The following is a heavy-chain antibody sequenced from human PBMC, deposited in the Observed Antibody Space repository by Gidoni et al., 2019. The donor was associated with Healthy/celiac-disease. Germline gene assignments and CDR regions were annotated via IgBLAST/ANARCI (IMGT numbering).Heavy chain of an antibody. CDR2: IWYDGSNK. CDR3: ARWLQLRGDFDY. J-gene: IGHJ4*02. CDR1: GFTFSSYG. V-gene: IGHV3-33*01. Sequence: QVQLVESGGGVVQHGRSLSLSCAASGFTFSSYGMHWVRQAPGKGLEWVAVIWYDGSNKYYADSVKGRFTISRDNSKNTLYLQMNSLRAEDTAVYYCARWLQLRGDFDYWGQGTLVTVSS. D-gene: IGHD5-12*01.